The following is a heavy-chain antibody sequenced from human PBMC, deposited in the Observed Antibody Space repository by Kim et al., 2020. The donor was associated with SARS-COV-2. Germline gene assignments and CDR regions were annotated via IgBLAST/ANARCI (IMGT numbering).Heavy chain of an antibody. D-gene: IGHD2-15*01. V-gene: IGHV1-3*01. J-gene: IGHJ5*02. CDR3: ARGFCNDVNCFNWFDP. Sequence: ASVKVSCKASGNIFNRYVMHWVRQAHGQSLEWMGWINAANGNTKYSQKFQGRVTITWDTSARTAYMDLSSLTSEDTAVYYCARGFCNDVNCFNWFDPWGQGTLVTVSS. CDR2: INAANGNT. CDR1: GNIFNRYV.